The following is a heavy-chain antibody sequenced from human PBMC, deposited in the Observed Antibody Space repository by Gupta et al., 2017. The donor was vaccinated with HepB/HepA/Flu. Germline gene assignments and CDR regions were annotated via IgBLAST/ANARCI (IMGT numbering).Heavy chain of an antibody. CDR1: EYIRSKSH. CDR2: MNANSGNT. CDR3: ATSVISTTAVKRRYFDS. V-gene: IGHV1-8*01. J-gene: IGHJ4*02. D-gene: IGHD1-1*01. Sequence: QVHLVQSGAEVTKPGASVKVSCQASEYIRSKSHINWVRQAAGQGPEWLGWMNANSGNTGYAQDFRGTITLTRDTSISTAYMQLDSLTSGDTAIYYCATSVISTTAVKRRYFDSWGQGTLVTVSS.